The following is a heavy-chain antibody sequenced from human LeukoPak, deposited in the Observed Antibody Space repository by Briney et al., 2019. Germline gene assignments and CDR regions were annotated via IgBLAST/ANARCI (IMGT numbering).Heavy chain of an antibody. CDR1: GFTVSSNY. CDR3: ARGFPIAAAGMGWDY. D-gene: IGHD6-13*01. Sequence: PGGSLRLSCAASGFTVSSNYMSWVRQAPGKGLEWVSVIYSGGSTYYADSVKGRFTISRDNSKNTLYLQMNSLRAEDTAVYYCARGFPIAAAGMGWDYWGQGTLVTVSS. J-gene: IGHJ4*02. CDR2: IYSGGST. V-gene: IGHV3-53*01.